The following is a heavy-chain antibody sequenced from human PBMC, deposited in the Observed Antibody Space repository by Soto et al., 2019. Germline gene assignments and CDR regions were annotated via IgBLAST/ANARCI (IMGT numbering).Heavy chain of an antibody. Sequence: SETLSLTCTVSGGSMSGYHWSWVRQPAGKGLEWIGRVHSTGSTDYNPSVESRITVSLDTSKKQFSLKLKSVTAADTALYFCARDSVSHTLFDYREQGILSIVSS. D-gene: IGHD3-10*01. V-gene: IGHV4-4*07. CDR3: ARDSVSHTLFDY. CDR2: VHSTGST. CDR1: GGSMSGYH. J-gene: IGHJ4*02.